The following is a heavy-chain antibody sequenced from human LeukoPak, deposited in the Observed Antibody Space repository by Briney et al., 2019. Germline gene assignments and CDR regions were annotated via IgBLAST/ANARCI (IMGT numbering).Heavy chain of an antibody. D-gene: IGHD6-13*01. CDR1: GFTFSSYS. CDR2: ISSSSSYM. CDR3: ARDVMSSWYFDY. Sequence: GGSLRLSCAASGFTFSSYSMNWVRQAPGKGLEWVSSISSSSSYMYYADSMKGRFTISRDNAKNSLYLQMNSPRAEDTAVYYCARDVMSSWYFDYWGQGTLVTVSS. J-gene: IGHJ4*02. V-gene: IGHV3-21*01.